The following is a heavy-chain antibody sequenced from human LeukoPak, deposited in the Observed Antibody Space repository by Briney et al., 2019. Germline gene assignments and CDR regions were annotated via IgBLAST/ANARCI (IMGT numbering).Heavy chain of an antibody. Sequence: VGPLRLSCAASGFTFSSYAMSWVRQAPGKGLEWVSAISGSGGSTYYADSVKGRFTISRDNSKNTLYLQMNSLRAEDTAVYYCAKSDYDFWSGYYTGIPFFDYWGQGTLVTVSS. CDR2: ISGSGGST. J-gene: IGHJ4*02. CDR3: AKSDYDFWSGYYTGIPFFDY. D-gene: IGHD3-3*01. V-gene: IGHV3-23*01. CDR1: GFTFSSYA.